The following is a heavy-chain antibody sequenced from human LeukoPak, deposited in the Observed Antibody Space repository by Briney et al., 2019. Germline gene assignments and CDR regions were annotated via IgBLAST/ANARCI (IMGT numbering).Heavy chain of an antibody. D-gene: IGHD4-17*01. J-gene: IGHJ4*02. CDR3: ATDDYGPAGY. Sequence: GGSLRLSCAPSGFTFSVYWMSWVRQGPGKGLEWVANINGRGSEKYYVDSVKGRFTISRDNAKNSLFLQMNSLTAEDTAIYYCATDDYGPAGYGGQGTLVTVSS. V-gene: IGHV3-7*01. CDR2: INGRGSEK. CDR1: GFTFSVYW.